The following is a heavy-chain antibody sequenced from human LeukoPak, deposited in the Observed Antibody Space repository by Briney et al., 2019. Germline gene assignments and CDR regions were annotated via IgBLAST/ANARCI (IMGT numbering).Heavy chain of an antibody. CDR3: AALYYDILTGYYESDY. Sequence: SETLSLTCAVSGGSISSGGYSWSWIRQPPGKGLEWIGEINHSGSTNYNPSLKSRVTISVDTSKNQFSLKLSSVTAADTAVYYCAALYYDILTGYYESDYWGQGTLVTVSS. CDR2: INHSGST. CDR1: GGSISSGGYS. J-gene: IGHJ4*02. V-gene: IGHV4-34*01. D-gene: IGHD3-9*01.